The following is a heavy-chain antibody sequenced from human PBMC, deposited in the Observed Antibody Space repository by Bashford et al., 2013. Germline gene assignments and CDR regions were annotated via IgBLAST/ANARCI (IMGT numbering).Heavy chain of an antibody. CDR1: IHLDDYA. Sequence: SVRLSVCSLWIHLDDYAMHWSGKLQGGLEWVSGFNGDTGRIDYADSAKGRFTISRDNSNNTLYLQMNSLRAEDTAVYYCAKDQMDFHGGYSYGPRLGMDVWGQGTTVTVSS. D-gene: IGHD5-18*01. J-gene: IGHJ6*02. CDR2: FNGDTGRI. V-gene: IGHV3-9*01. CDR3: AKDQMDFHGGYSYGPRLGMDV.